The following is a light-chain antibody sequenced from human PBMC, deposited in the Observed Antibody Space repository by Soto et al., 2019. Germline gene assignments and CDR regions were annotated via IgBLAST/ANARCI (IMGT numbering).Light chain of an antibody. V-gene: IGKV3-15*01. CDR2: GAS. CDR3: QQYNNWSGWT. J-gene: IGKJ1*01. Sequence: EIEVTQSPATLSVSPGERATLSCRTSQSVSSHVAWYQQKPGQAPRLLIHGASTRATAIPGRFSGSGSGTEFTLTIITVQSEDLAVYHCQQYNNWSGWTFGQGTKVDIK. CDR1: QSVSSH.